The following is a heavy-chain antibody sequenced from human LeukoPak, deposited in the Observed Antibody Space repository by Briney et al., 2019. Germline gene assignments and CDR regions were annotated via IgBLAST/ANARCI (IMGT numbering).Heavy chain of an antibody. J-gene: IGHJ4*02. CDR2: ISGCGGST. V-gene: IGHV3-23*01. CDR3: ANGRVLRYFDWPLDY. CDR1: GFTFSSYA. Sequence: GGSLRLSCAASGFTFSSYAMSWVRQAPGKGLEWVSAISGCGGSTYYADSVKGRFTISRDNSKNTLYLQTNSLRAEDTAVYYCANGRVLRYFDWPLDYWGQGTLVTVSS. D-gene: IGHD3-9*01.